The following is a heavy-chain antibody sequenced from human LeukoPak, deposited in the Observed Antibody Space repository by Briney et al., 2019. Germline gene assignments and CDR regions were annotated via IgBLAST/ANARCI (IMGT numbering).Heavy chain of an antibody. CDR1: GGSISSYY. D-gene: IGHD5-24*01. Sequence: KPSETLSLTCTVSGGSISSYYWSWIRQPPGKGLGWIGYIYYSGSTNYNPSLKSRVTISVDTSKNQFSLKLSSVTAADTAVYYCARDHGRNWFDPWGQGTLVTVSS. CDR3: ARDHGRNWFDP. V-gene: IGHV4-59*01. CDR2: IYYSGST. J-gene: IGHJ5*02.